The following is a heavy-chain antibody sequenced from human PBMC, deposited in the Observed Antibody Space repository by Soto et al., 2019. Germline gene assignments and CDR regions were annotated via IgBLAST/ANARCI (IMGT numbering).Heavy chain of an antibody. V-gene: IGHV3-48*02. Sequence: GGSLRLSCAASGFTFSSYAMSWVRQAPGKGLEWVSYISSSSSTIYYADSVKGRFTISRDNAKNSLYLQMNSLRDEDTAVYYCARVAPIVVVTATAGNAFDIWGQGTMVTVSS. J-gene: IGHJ3*02. CDR3: ARVAPIVVVTATAGNAFDI. CDR2: ISSSSSTI. CDR1: GFTFSSYA. D-gene: IGHD2-21*02.